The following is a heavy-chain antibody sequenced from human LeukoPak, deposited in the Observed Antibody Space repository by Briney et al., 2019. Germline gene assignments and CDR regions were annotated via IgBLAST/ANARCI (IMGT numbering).Heavy chain of an antibody. V-gene: IGHV3-48*02. J-gene: IGHJ3*02. Sequence: GGSLRLSCAASGFTFRSYSMHWVRQAPGKGLEWVSYISSTSSTIYYADSVKGRFTISRDNAKNSLYLQMNSLRDEDTAVYYCARAAPYYYDSSGYSAFDSWGQGTMVTVSS. CDR3: ARAAPYYYDSSGYSAFDS. CDR2: ISSTSSTI. D-gene: IGHD3-22*01. CDR1: GFTFRSYS.